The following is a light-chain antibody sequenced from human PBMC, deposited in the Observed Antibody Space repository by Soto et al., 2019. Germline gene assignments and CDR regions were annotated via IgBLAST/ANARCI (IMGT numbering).Light chain of an antibody. CDR2: RDD. J-gene: IGLJ2*01. Sequence: QSVLTQPPSASATPGQRITISGFGSSSNIGSNYGYWYQQLPGTAPKLLISRDDERPSGVPDRFSGSKSGTSASLAISGVRSEDEADYFCAAWDDSLRAPVFGGGTKVTVL. CDR3: AAWDDSLRAPV. CDR1: SSNIGSNY. V-gene: IGLV1-47*01.